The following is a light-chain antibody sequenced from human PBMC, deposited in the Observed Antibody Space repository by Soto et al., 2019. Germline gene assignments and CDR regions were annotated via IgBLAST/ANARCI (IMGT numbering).Light chain of an antibody. V-gene: IGKV1-33*01. CDR3: QQYTSLPRT. CDR1: EDISDY. J-gene: IGKJ2*01. Sequence: DIQMTQSPSSLSASVGDRVTITCQASEDISDYLNWYQQKPGKAPKLLIYDASLLETGVPSRYSESRSGTDFTFTISSLQPEDIASYYYQQYTSLPRTFGQGTKLAIK. CDR2: DAS.